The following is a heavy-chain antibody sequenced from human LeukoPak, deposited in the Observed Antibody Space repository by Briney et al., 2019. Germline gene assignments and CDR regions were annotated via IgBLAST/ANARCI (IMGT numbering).Heavy chain of an antibody. D-gene: IGHD6-13*01. CDR3: ARKAAGLTFDY. CDR1: GFAFSSYW. J-gene: IGHJ4*02. V-gene: IGHV3-74*01. CDR2: INSDGSST. Sequence: GGSLRLSCAASGFAFSSYWMHWVRQAPGKGLVWVSRINSDGSSTNYADSVKGRFTISRGNAENTLYLQMNSLRAEDTAVYYCARKAAGLTFDYWGQGTLVTVSS.